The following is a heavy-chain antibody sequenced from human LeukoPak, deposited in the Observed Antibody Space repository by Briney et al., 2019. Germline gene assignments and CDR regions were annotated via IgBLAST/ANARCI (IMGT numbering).Heavy chain of an antibody. D-gene: IGHD3-16*01. Sequence: GESLKISCKGSGYSFTSYWISWVRQMPGKGLGWMGRIDLSDSYTNYSPSFQGHVTISADKSISTAYLQWSSLKASDTAMYYCASQGGGGGPFDYWGQGTLVTVSS. CDR2: IDLSDSYT. J-gene: IGHJ4*02. CDR3: ASQGGGGGPFDY. CDR1: GYSFTSYW. V-gene: IGHV5-10-1*01.